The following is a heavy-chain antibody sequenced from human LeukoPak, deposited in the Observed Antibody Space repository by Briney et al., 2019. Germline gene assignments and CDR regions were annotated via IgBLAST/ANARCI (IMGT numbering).Heavy chain of an antibody. V-gene: IGHV3-7*03. D-gene: IGHD6-13*01. Sequence: GGSLRLSCAASGFTFSSYWMSWVRQAAGKGLEWVANINQDGSEKYYVDSVKGRFTISRDNSKNTLYLQMNSLRAEDTAVYYCAKGGLSSSWYGYYFDYWGQGTLVTVSS. CDR3: AKGGLSSSWYGYYFDY. CDR1: GFTFSSYW. J-gene: IGHJ4*02. CDR2: INQDGSEK.